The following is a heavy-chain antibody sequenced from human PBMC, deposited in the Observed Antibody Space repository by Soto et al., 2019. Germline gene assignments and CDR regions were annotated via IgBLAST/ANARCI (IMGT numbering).Heavy chain of an antibody. V-gene: IGHV5-10-1*01. CDR3: SAGISCTRYMCPFYNYGLDV. D-gene: IGHD3-16*02. CDR2: IAPGDSHT. CDR1: GDNFGDNFTSYW. J-gene: IGHJ6*02. Sequence: PGESLKISCQASGDNFGDNFTSYWVTWVRQVPGKGLEWMGRIAPGDSHTNYSPSFEGHVTISVDKSIRTAHMRWNSLKTSDTAIYYCSAGISCTRYMCPFYNYGLDVWGQGTTVTVSS.